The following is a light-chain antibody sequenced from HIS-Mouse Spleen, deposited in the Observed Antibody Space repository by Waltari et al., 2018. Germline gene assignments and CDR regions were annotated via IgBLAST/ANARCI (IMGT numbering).Light chain of an antibody. Sequence: QSALTQPASVSGSPGQSITIPCTGTSRYVGGYNYVSWYQQHPGKAPKLMIYEVSNRPSGVSNRFSGSKSGNTASLTISGLQAEDEADYYCSSYTSSSTLVFGGGTKLTVL. V-gene: IGLV2-14*01. CDR3: SSYTSSSTLV. CDR1: SRYVGGYNY. J-gene: IGLJ3*02. CDR2: EVS.